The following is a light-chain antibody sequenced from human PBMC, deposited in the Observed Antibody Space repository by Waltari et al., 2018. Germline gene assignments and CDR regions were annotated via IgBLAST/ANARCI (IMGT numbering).Light chain of an antibody. CDR2: YAS. J-gene: IGKJ1*01. Sequence: DIQMTQSPSSLSASVGDTVTITCRASQDISNYLAWYQQKPGKAPKPLIYYASNLESGVPSRFSGSGSGTDFSLIISSLQREDFATYYCQQHNTYPRTFGQGTKVEI. V-gene: IGKV1-16*01. CDR1: QDISNY. CDR3: QQHNTYPRT.